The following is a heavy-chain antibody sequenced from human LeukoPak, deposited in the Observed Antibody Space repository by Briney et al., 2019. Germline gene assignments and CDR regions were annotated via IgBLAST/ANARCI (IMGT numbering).Heavy chain of an antibody. Sequence: GGSLRLSCAVSGFTFSSYGMHWVRQAPGKGLEWVAVIWYDGSKKYYADSVKGRFTISRDDSKSTLYLQMNSLRAEDTAVYYCARVSPEIVVVTGTGAPDHWGQGTLVTVSS. V-gene: IGHV3-33*01. CDR1: GFTFSSYG. D-gene: IGHD2-21*02. CDR3: ARVSPEIVVVTGTGAPDH. J-gene: IGHJ4*02. CDR2: IWYDGSKK.